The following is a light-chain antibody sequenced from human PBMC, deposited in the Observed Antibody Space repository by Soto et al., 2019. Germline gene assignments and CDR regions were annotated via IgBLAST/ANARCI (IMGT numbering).Light chain of an antibody. J-gene: IGLJ1*01. V-gene: IGLV3-21*02. CDR1: NIGRKS. Sequence: SYELTQPPSVSVAPGQTARISCGGNNIGRKSVHWYQQKPGRAPVVVVYDDSDRPSGIPERFSGANSGDTATLTISRVEAGDEAADYCHVWDSSSGHYVFGTGTKVTVL. CDR2: DDS. CDR3: HVWDSSSGHYV.